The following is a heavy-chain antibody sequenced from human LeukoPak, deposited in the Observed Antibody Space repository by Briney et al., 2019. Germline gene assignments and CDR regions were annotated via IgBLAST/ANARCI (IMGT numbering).Heavy chain of an antibody. V-gene: IGHV3-23*01. Sequence: GGSLRLSCAASGFTFSSYAMSWVRQAPGKGLEWVSAISGSGGSTYYADSVKGRFTISRDNSKNTLYLQMNSLGAEDTAVYYCADSSWYEIYYFDYWGQGTLVTVSS. CDR1: GFTFSSYA. CDR3: ADSSWYEIYYFDY. CDR2: ISGSGGST. D-gene: IGHD6-13*01. J-gene: IGHJ4*02.